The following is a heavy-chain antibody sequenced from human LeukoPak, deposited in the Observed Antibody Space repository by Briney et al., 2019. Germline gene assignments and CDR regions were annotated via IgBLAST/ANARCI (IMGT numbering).Heavy chain of an antibody. V-gene: IGHV3-30*04. CDR2: ISYDGSNK. CDR1: GFTFSSYA. J-gene: IGHJ4*02. D-gene: IGHD3-9*01. CDR3: AKEGYDILTGYWFDY. Sequence: PGGSLRLSCAASGFTFSSYAMHWVRQAPGKGLEWVAVISYDGSNKYYADSVKGRFTISRDNSKNTLYLQMNSLRAEDTAVYYCAKEGYDILTGYWFDYWGQGTLVTVSS.